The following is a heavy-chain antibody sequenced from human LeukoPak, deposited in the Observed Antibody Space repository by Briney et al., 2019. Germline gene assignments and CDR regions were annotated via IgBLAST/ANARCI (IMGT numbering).Heavy chain of an antibody. Sequence: PGGSLRLSCAASGFTFSIYSMNWVRQAPGKGLEWVSYISSSSSTMYYTDSVKGRFTISRDNAKNSLYLQMNSLRAEDSAVYYCARPRDSSPYYFDYWGQGTLVTVSS. CDR3: ARPRDSSPYYFDY. J-gene: IGHJ4*02. CDR2: ISSSSSTM. D-gene: IGHD3-22*01. CDR1: GFTFSIYS. V-gene: IGHV3-48*01.